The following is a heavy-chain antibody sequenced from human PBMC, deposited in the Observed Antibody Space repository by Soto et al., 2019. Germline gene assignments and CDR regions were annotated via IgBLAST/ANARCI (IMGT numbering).Heavy chain of an antibody. CDR1: GGSFSGYY. V-gene: IGHV4-34*01. CDR3: ARPWSRSRRDAFDI. J-gene: IGHJ3*02. CDR2: INHSGRT. Sequence: SETLSLPCAVYGGSFSGYYWSWIRQSPGKGLEWIGEINHSGRTNYNPSLKSRVTISVETSKNQFSRKLSSVTAADTAVYYCARPWSRSRRDAFDIWGQGTMVTVSS. D-gene: IGHD6-13*01.